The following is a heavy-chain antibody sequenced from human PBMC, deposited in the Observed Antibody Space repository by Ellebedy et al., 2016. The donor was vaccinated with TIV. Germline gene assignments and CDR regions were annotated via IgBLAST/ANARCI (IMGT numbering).Heavy chain of an antibody. J-gene: IGHJ5*02. D-gene: IGHD3-10*01. V-gene: IGHV1-18*01. CDR1: GYTFTSYG. Sequence: ASVKVSXKASGYTFTSYGISWVRQAPGQGLEWMGWISAYNGNTNYAQKLQGRVTMTTDTSTSTAYMELRSLRSDDTAVYYCARESLWFGTNWFDPWGQGTLVTVSS. CDR2: ISAYNGNT. CDR3: ARESLWFGTNWFDP.